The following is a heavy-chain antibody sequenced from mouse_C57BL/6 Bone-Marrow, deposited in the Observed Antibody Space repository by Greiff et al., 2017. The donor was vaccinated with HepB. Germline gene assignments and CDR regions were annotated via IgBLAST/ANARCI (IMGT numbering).Heavy chain of an antibody. J-gene: IGHJ2*01. Sequence: QVQLQQPGAELVKPGASVKMSCQASGYTFTSYWITWVKQRPGQGLEWIGDIYPGSGRTNYNEKFKSKATLTVDTSSSTAYMPLSSLTSEDSAVYYCARPMDYYGSSYYFDYWGQGTTLTVSS. CDR3: ARPMDYYGSSYYFDY. V-gene: IGHV1-55*01. CDR1: GYTFTSYW. CDR2: IYPGSGRT. D-gene: IGHD1-1*01.